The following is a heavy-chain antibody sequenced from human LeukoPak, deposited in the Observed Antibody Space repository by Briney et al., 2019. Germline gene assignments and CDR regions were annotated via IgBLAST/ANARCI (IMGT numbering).Heavy chain of an antibody. CDR3: ANDRRFCSGGSCYSGKGGAFDI. D-gene: IGHD2-15*01. CDR1: GFTFSIYE. V-gene: IGHV3-23*01. CDR2: ISGSGGST. J-gene: IGHJ3*02. Sequence: TGGSLRLSCAASGFTFSIYEMNWVRQAPGKGLEWVSAISGSGGSTYYADSVKGRFTISRDNSRNTLYLQMNSLRADDTAVYYCANDRRFCSGGSCYSGKGGAFDIWGQGTMVTVSS.